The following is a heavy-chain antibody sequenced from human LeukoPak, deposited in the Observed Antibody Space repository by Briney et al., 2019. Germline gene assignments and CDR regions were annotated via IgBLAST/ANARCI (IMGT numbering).Heavy chain of an antibody. CDR2: ISSSGSTI. V-gene: IGHV3-48*03. Sequence: QPGGSLRLSCAASGFTFSSYEMNWVRQAPGKGLEWVSYISSSGSTIYYADSVEGRFTISRDNAKNSLYLQMNSLRAEDTAVYYCAREGQWDLFDYWGQGTLVTVSS. CDR1: GFTFSSYE. D-gene: IGHD1-26*01. CDR3: AREGQWDLFDY. J-gene: IGHJ4*02.